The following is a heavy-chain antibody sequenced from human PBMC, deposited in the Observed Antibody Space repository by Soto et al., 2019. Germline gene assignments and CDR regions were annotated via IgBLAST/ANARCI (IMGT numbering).Heavy chain of an antibody. CDR1: GFTFDDYA. J-gene: IGHJ3*02. Sequence: GGSLRLFCAASGFTFDDYAMNWVRQAPGKGLEWVSGINWNSGSIGYADSVKGRFTISRDNAKNSLYLQMNSLRAEDTALYYCANDLRSSSWFPAAFDIWGQGTMVTVSS. CDR2: INWNSGSI. V-gene: IGHV3-9*01. D-gene: IGHD6-13*01. CDR3: ANDLRSSSWFPAAFDI.